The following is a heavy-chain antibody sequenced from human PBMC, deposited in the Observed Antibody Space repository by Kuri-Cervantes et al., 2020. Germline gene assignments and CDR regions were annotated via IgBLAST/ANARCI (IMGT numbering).Heavy chain of an antibody. Sequence: ASVKVSCKASGYTFTGYYVHWVRQAPGQGLEWMGWINPKSTVTNYAQKFQGRVTMTRGTSTSTVYMELSSLRSEDTAVYYCAREVENIAALAEAGDYWGQGTLVTVSS. V-gene: IGHV1-2*02. CDR2: INPKSTVT. CDR1: GYTFTGYY. J-gene: IGHJ4*02. CDR3: AREVENIAALAEAGDY. D-gene: IGHD6-13*01.